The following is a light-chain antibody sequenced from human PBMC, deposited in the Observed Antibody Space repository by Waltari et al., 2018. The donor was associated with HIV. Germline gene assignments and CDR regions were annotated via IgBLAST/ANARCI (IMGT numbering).Light chain of an antibody. Sequence: QTVVTPVPSLTVSLGGTVTLTCAYTTGDVTSAYYPNWFRLKPGQAPRALIYSTNYKHSWTPVRFSGSLLGGKAALTLSGVQPEDEAEYYCQLYYDGAWVFGGGTKLTVL. CDR2: STN. J-gene: IGLJ3*02. CDR3: QLYYDGAWV. V-gene: IGLV7-43*01. CDR1: TGDVTSAYY.